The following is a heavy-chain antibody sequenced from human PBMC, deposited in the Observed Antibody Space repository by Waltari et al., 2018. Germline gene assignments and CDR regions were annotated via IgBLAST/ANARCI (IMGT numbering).Heavy chain of an antibody. Sequence: EVQLVESGGGLVQPGGSLRLSCAASGFTFSSYEMNWVRQAPGKGLEWVSYIMSSGSTIYYADSVKGRFTISRDNAKNSLYLQMNSLRAEDTAVYYCARKVVVTGYFYFDYWGQGTLVTVSS. CDR1: GFTFSSYE. D-gene: IGHD3-22*01. CDR3: ARKVVVTGYFYFDY. V-gene: IGHV3-48*03. CDR2: IMSSGSTI. J-gene: IGHJ4*02.